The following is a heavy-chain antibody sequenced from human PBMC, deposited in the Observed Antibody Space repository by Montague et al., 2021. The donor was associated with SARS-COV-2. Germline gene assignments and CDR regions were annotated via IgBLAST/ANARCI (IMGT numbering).Heavy chain of an antibody. D-gene: IGHD1-1*01. CDR2: VHYSGRP. J-gene: IGHJ4*02. CDR1: GDSISSSSYN. CDR3: TRHVHMTWPEPSPGFDY. V-gene: IGHV4-39*01. Sequence: SETLSLTCSVSGDSISSSSYNWGWNRQPPGKGLEWNVNVHYSGRPYYNPSLKSRVTIYADTSKNPLSLKMSSVTAADTAVYYCTRHVHMTWPEPSPGFDYWGQGTLVTVSS.